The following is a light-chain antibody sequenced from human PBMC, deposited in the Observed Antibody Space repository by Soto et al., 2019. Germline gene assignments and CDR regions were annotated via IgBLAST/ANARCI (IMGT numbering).Light chain of an antibody. CDR1: PSVTNF. CDR2: GAF. Sequence: EIVLTHSPGTLSLSPGGRATLSCRASPSVTNFLAWYQQKPGQAPRLLIYGAFNRATGIPARFSGSGSGTDFTLTISSLEPEDSAVYYCQQRNVWPPVTFGQGTLLEIK. CDR3: QQRNVWPPVT. V-gene: IGKV3-11*01. J-gene: IGKJ5*01.